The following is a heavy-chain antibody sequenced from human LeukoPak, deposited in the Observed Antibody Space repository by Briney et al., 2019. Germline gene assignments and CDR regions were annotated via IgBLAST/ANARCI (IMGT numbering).Heavy chain of an antibody. D-gene: IGHD6-13*01. CDR3: ARRFGYSSDY. CDR2: INRNSGGT. Sequence: ASVKVSCKASGYTFTRYYMHWVRQPPGQGLEWMGWINRNSGGTNYAQKFQGRVTMTRDTSISTAYMELSRLRSDDTAVYYCARRFGYSSDYWGQGTLVTVSS. CDR1: GYTFTRYY. J-gene: IGHJ4*02. V-gene: IGHV1-2*02.